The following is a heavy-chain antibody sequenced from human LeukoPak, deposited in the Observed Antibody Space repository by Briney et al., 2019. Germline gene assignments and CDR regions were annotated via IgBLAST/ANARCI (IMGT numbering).Heavy chain of an antibody. CDR2: MNPNSGNT. Sequence: ASVKVSCKASGYTFTSYDINWVRQATGQGLEWMGWMNPNSGNTGYAQKFQGRVTMTRDTSTSTVYMELSSLRSEDTAVYYCARAQVQVVAAKFDYWGQGTLVTVSS. D-gene: IGHD2-15*01. J-gene: IGHJ4*02. CDR3: ARAQVQVVAAKFDY. CDR1: GYTFTSYD. V-gene: IGHV1-8*01.